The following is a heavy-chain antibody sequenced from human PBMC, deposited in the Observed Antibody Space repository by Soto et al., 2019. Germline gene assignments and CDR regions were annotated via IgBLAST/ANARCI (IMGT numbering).Heavy chain of an antibody. CDR1: GFTFSSYH. D-gene: IGHD3-10*01. Sequence: GGSLRLSCAASGFTFSSYHMNWVRQAPGKGLEWVSSITSSGVYYRGSVKGRFTISGDNAKNSLYLQMNSLRAEDTAVYYCARDPSGSGPDFDYWGQGILVTVSS. CDR3: ARDPSGSGPDFDY. J-gene: IGHJ4*02. CDR2: ITSSGV. V-gene: IGHV3-21*01.